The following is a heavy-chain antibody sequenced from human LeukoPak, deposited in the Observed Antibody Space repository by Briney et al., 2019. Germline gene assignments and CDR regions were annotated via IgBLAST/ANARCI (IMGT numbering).Heavy chain of an antibody. V-gene: IGHV3-33*01. CDR1: GFTFSNYG. Sequence: GGSLRLSWAASGFTFSNYGMQWVRQAPGKGLEWVGGIWYDGSKNYYGDSVKGRFTISRADSKNMLYMPMNSVRDDDTAVYSCARDYCRNTTCLDYWGQGTTVTVSS. CDR2: IWYDGSKN. J-gene: IGHJ4*02. D-gene: IGHD2-2*01. CDR3: ARDYCRNTTCLDY.